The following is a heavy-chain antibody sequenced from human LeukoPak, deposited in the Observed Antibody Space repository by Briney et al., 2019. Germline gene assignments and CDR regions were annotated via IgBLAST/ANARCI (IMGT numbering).Heavy chain of an antibody. D-gene: IGHD3-3*01. V-gene: IGHV3-30*02. J-gene: IGHJ6*03. CDR3: AKTPYYDFWNYMDV. Sequence: GGSLRLSCAASGFTFSSYGMHWVRQAPGKGLEWVAFIRYDGSNKYYADSVKGRFTISRDNSKNTLYLQMNSLRAEDTAVYYCAKTPYYDFWNYMDVWGKGTTVTVSS. CDR2: IRYDGSNK. CDR1: GFTFSSYG.